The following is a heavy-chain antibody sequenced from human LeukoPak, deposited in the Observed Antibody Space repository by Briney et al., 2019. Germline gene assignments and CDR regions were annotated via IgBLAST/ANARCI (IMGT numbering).Heavy chain of an antibody. J-gene: IGHJ5*02. V-gene: IGHV3-7*01. CDR2: IKPDASEK. CDR1: GFTFSSYW. D-gene: IGHD2-2*01. Sequence: PGGSLRLSCTASGFTFSSYWMSWVRQAPGEGLEWVANIKPDASEKYYVDSVKGRFTIPRDNAKNSLYLQMNSLRAEDTAVYFCARGRRVPAAMGNWFDPWGQGTLVTVSS. CDR3: ARGRRVPAAMGNWFDP.